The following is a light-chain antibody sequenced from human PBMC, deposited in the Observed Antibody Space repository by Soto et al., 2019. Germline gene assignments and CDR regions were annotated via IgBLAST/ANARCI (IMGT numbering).Light chain of an antibody. V-gene: IGKV2-24*01. CDR2: RVS. CDR3: VQFAHIPRT. CDR1: QSLVYSDGNTY. Sequence: DVVLTQTPVSSPVTLGQPASISCRSSQSLVYSDGNTYLSWLHQRPGQPPRLLINRVSNRFSGVPDRFRGSGAETDFTLNISRVEPEDVGVYYCVQFAHIPRTFGQGTKVEIE. J-gene: IGKJ1*01.